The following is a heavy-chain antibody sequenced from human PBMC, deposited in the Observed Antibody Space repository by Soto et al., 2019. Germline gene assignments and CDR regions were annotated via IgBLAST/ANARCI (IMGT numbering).Heavy chain of an antibody. J-gene: IGHJ5*02. CDR1: GGSISSSNW. D-gene: IGHD3-22*01. CDR3: ARERKYYDSRGYSNWFDP. V-gene: IGHV4-4*02. CDR2: IYHSGST. Sequence: PSETLSLTCAVSGGSISSSNWWSWVRQPPGKGLEWIGEIYHSGSTNYNPSLKSRVTISVDKSKNQFSLKLSSVTAADTAVYYRARERKYYDSRGYSNWFDPWGQGTLVTVSS.